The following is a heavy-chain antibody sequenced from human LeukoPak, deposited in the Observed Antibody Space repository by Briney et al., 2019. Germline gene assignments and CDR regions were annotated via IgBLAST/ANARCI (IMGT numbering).Heavy chain of an antibody. D-gene: IGHD1-1*01. J-gene: IGHJ4*02. V-gene: IGHV1-3*04. Sequence: ASVKVSCKASGYTFTDYGMHWVRQAPGQGLEWMAWINTGNGNAKYSEKFQGRVTITRDTSISTAYMELSRLRSDDTAVYYCARDLEGTDYWGQGTLVTVSS. CDR2: INTGNGNA. CDR1: GYTFTDYG. CDR3: ARDLEGTDY.